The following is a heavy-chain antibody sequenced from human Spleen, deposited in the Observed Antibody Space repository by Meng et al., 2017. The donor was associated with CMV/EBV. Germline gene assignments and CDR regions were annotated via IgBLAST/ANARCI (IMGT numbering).Heavy chain of an antibody. D-gene: IGHD2-2*01. V-gene: IGHV1-18*01. Sequence: SGYPFTSYGISWVRQAPGQGLEWMGWISAYNGNTNYAQKLQGRVTMTTDTSTSTAYMELRSLRSDDTAVYYCARARDCSSTSCYFGYWGQGTLVTVSS. CDR3: ARARDCSSTSCYFGY. J-gene: IGHJ4*02. CDR2: ISAYNGNT. CDR1: GYPFTSYG.